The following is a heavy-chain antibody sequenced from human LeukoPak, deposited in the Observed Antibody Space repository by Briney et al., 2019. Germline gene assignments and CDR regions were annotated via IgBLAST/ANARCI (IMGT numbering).Heavy chain of an antibody. CDR2: ISYNGST. V-gene: IGHV4-59*08. Sequence: SGTLSLTCTVSGGSISSYYWSWIRQPPGKGLEWIGHISYNGSTNYNTALKSRVTMSVYTSKNQFSLQLRSVTAADTAVYYCARKLSGYQLFDIWRQGTMVTVPP. D-gene: IGHD2/OR15-2a*01. J-gene: IGHJ3*02. CDR3: ARKLSGYQLFDI. CDR1: GGSISSYY.